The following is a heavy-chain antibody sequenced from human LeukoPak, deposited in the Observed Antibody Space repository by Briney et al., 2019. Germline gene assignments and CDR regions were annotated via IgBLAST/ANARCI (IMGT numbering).Heavy chain of an antibody. D-gene: IGHD2-15*01. CDR3: ARQGFCSGGICRGRFDY. Sequence: NPSETLSLTCSVSGGSISSSAFWWGWIRQPPGKGLVWIGSSYFGGSTSYNPSLQSRVSVSVDTSKNQFSLSLTSVTAADTGVYYCARQGFCSGGICRGRFDYWGHGILVTVSS. CDR2: SYFGGST. J-gene: IGHJ4*01. V-gene: IGHV4-39*01. CDR1: GGSISSSAFW.